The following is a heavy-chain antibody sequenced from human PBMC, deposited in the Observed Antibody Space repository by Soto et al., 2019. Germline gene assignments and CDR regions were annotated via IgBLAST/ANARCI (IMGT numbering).Heavy chain of an antibody. D-gene: IGHD6-19*01. V-gene: IGHV1-69*13. J-gene: IGHJ4*02. CDR1: GGTFGSYA. CDR2: IIPIFGTA. CDR3: ANLVAVAGFDY. Sequence: SVKVSCKASGGTFGSYAISWVRQAPGQGLEWMGGIIPIFGTANYAQKFQGRVTITVDESTSTAYMELSSLRSEDTAVYYCANLVAVAGFDYWGQGTLVTVSS.